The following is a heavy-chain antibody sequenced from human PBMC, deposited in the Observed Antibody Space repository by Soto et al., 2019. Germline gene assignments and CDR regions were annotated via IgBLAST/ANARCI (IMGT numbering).Heavy chain of an antibody. D-gene: IGHD6-25*01. V-gene: IGHV5-51*01. J-gene: IGHJ4*02. CDR2: IYPGDSDT. CDR1: GYTFSSYW. CDR3: ARIRQRPRAIDY. Sequence: GESLKISCKGSGYTFSSYWIGWVRQMPGKGLEWMGIIYPGDSDTRYSPSFQGQVTISVDKSVRTAYVQWSSLTASDTAMYYCARIRQRPRAIDYWGQGTLVTVST.